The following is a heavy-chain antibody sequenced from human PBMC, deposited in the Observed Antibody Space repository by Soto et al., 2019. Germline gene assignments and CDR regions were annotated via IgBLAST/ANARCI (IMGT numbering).Heavy chain of an antibody. J-gene: IGHJ4*02. Sequence: SETRSVTCSVSGGSLSSSSYYWGWIRQPPGKGLEWIGNIYYSGRTYYNPSLKSRVTISVDTPKNQFSLKLSSVTAADTAVYYCARHGQYSSSGYWGQGTMVTVS. V-gene: IGHV4-39*01. CDR3: ARHGQYSSSGY. D-gene: IGHD6-13*01. CDR2: IYYSGRT. CDR1: GGSLSSSSYY.